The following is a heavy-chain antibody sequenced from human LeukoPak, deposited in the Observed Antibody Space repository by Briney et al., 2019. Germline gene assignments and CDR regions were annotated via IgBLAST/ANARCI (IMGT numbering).Heavy chain of an antibody. CDR3: ARRGDCRDGSCDSYYFYYYMDV. D-gene: IGHD2-15*01. CDR1: GFTFSSYA. V-gene: IGHV3-23*01. Sequence: GSLRLSCAASGFTFSSYAMSWVRQAPGKGLEWVSAISGSGGSTYYADSVKGRFTISRDNAKSSLYLHMSNLRVEDTAVYYCARRGDCRDGSCDSYYFYYYMDVWGKGATVTVSS. CDR2: ISGSGGST. J-gene: IGHJ6*03.